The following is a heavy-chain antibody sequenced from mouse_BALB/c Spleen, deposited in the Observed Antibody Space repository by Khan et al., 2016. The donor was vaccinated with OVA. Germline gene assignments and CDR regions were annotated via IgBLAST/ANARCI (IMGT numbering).Heavy chain of an antibody. CDR1: GYSFTSYL. Sequence: MQLQQSGTVLARPGASVKMSCKASGYSFTSYLIHWVKQRPGQGLEWIGDIYPGNSDTSYNQKFTDKAKLTAGTSASTAYMEVSNLTNEDSAVDYCTRGGYSSFAYWGQGTLVTVSA. J-gene: IGHJ3*01. D-gene: IGHD1-3*01. CDR3: TRGGYSSFAY. CDR2: IYPGNSDT. V-gene: IGHV1-5*01.